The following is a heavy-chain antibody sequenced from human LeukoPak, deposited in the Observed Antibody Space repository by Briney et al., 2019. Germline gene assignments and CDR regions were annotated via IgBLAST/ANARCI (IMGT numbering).Heavy chain of an antibody. J-gene: IGHJ4*02. CDR1: GASISSYY. CDR3: ARARATMVPYFDY. D-gene: IGHD5-12*01. V-gene: IGHV4-59*12. Sequence: SETLSLTCTVSGASISSYYWSWIRQPPGKGLEWIGYIYYTGSTNYNPSLKSRVTISVDTSKNQFSLKLSSVTAADTAVYYCARARATMVPYFDYWGQGTLVTVSS. CDR2: IYYTGST.